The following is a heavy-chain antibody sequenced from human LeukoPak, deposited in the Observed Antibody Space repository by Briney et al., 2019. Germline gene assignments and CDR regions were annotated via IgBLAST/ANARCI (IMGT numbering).Heavy chain of an antibody. V-gene: IGHV3-48*01. D-gene: IGHD6-13*01. Sequence: GGSLRLSCAASGFTFSSYIMNWVRQATGKGLEWGSYISSSSSTIYYADSVKGRFTISRDNAKNSLYLQMNSLRAEDTAVYYCARDRGIAAAGPGWFDPWGQGTLVTVSS. CDR2: ISSSSSTI. CDR3: ARDRGIAAAGPGWFDP. J-gene: IGHJ5*02. CDR1: GFTFSSYI.